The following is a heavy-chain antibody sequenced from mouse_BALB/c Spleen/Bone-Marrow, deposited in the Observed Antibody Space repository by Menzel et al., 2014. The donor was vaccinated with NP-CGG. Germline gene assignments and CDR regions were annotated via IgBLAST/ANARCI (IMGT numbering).Heavy chain of an antibody. J-gene: IGHJ3*01. V-gene: IGHV14-3*02. Sequence: DVKLQESGAELVKPGASVKLSCTASGFNIKDTYMHWVKQRPEQGPEWIGRIDPANGNTKYDPKFQGKATITADTSSNTAYLQLSSLTSGDTAVYYCARWGITTGFAYWGQGTLVTVSA. CDR3: ARWGITTGFAY. CDR2: IDPANGNT. CDR1: GFNIKDTY. D-gene: IGHD2-4*01.